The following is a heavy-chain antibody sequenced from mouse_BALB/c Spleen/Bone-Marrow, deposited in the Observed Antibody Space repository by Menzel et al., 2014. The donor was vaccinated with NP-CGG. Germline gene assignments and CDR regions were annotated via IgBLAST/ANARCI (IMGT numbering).Heavy chain of an antibody. J-gene: IGHJ4*01. CDR1: GYTFSDYW. Sequence: QVQLQQSGAELMKPGASVMISCKATGYTFSDYWIEWVKRRPGHGLEWIGEILPGGGSTNYNENFKGKATFTADTSSNTAYMQLSSLTSEDSAVYYCAKGGHVMDYWGQGTSVTVSS. CDR2: ILPGGGST. V-gene: IGHV1-9*01. D-gene: IGHD1-1*02. CDR3: AKGGHVMDY.